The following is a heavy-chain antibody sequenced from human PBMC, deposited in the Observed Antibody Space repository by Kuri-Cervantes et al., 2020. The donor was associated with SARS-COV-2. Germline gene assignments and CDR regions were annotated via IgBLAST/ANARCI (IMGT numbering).Heavy chain of an antibody. CDR1: GGSFSGYY. CDR3: ARVSSGGGGYYFDY. CDR2: INHSGST. D-gene: IGHD6-19*01. Sequence: SQTLSLTCAVYGGSFSGYYWSWLRQPPGKGLEWIGEINHSGSTNYNPSLKSRVTISVDTSKNQFSLKLSSVTAADTAVYYCARVSSGGGGYYFDYWGQGTLVTVSS. J-gene: IGHJ4*02. V-gene: IGHV4-34*01.